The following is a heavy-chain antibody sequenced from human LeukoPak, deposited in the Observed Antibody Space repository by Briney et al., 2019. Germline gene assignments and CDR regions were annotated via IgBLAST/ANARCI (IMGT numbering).Heavy chain of an antibody. V-gene: IGHV3-30*03. CDR3: ARDGSYRSMDV. CDR1: GFTFSGHS. J-gene: IGHJ6*02. CDR2: ISYDGSNE. Sequence: GGSLSLSCTASGFTFSGHSMNWVRQAPGKGLEWVSFISYDGSNEFYADSVQGRFTISRDNSKNTLYLQMNRLRAEDTALYYCARDGSYRSMDVWGQGTTVTVSS. D-gene: IGHD3-10*01.